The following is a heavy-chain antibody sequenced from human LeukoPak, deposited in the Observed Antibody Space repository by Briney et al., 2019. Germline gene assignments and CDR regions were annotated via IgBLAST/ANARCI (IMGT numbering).Heavy chain of an antibody. CDR2: ITTTGGST. CDR3: AKELAYYFDY. CDR1: GFTFSSYG. V-gene: IGHV3-23*01. J-gene: IGHJ4*02. Sequence: GGSLRLSCAASGFTFSSYGMSWVRQAPGKGLEWVSAITTTGGSTYCTDSVEGRFTISRDNSKNTLYLQMNSLRAEDTAVYYCAKELAYYFDYWGQGTLVTVSS.